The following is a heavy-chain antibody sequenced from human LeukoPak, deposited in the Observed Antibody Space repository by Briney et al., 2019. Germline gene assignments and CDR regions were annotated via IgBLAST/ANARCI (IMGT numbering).Heavy chain of an antibody. V-gene: IGHV3-15*01. D-gene: IGHD2-21*01. CDR1: GFSYAR. CDR3: DTDYSPGVYYFDN. CDR2: INSRSDGGAT. J-gene: IGHJ4*02. Sequence: GGSLRLSCAASGFSYARMSWVRQAPGKGLEWVGRINSRSDGGATDYAAPVKGRFTISRDDSENTLYLQMRSLKTEDTAMYSCDTDYSPGVYYFDNWGQGTLVTVSS.